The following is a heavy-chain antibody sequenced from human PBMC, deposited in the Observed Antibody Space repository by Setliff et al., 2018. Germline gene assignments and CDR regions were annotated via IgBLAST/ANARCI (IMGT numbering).Heavy chain of an antibody. CDR2: ISGDSEYI. CDR1: GFTFSTYS. CDR3: VNHNPARRSPAGTALDS. Sequence: GGSLRLSCAASGFTFSTYSMSWVRQAPGKGLEWVSAISGDSEYIYYRDFVKGRFTISRANSKNTLYLQMNNLRVEDTARYYCVNHNPARRSPAGTALDSWGQGTLVTVSS. V-gene: IGHV3-23*01. J-gene: IGHJ4*02. D-gene: IGHD6-19*01.